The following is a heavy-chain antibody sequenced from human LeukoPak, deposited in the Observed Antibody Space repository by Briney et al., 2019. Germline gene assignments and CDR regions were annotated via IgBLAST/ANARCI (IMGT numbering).Heavy chain of an antibody. V-gene: IGHV4-59*01. D-gene: IGHD2-21*01. J-gene: IGHJ5*02. CDR1: GGSISSYY. CDR3: ARADRFACRFDP. Sequence: VKPSETLSLTCTVSGGSISSYYWGWIRQPPGKGLEWLGYIYYSGTTNYNSSLKRRVTITVNTSKNQFSLKLSSVAAADTAVYYWARADRFACRFDPWGQGTLVTVSS. CDR2: IYYSGTT.